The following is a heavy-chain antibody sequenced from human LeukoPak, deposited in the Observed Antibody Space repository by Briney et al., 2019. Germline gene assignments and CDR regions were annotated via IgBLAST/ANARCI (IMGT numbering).Heavy chain of an antibody. J-gene: IGHJ6*02. CDR1: GGSISSYH. V-gene: IGHV4-59*01. CDR2: IYYSGST. D-gene: IGHD6-6*01. Sequence: SETLSLTCTVSGGSISSYHWSWIRQPPGKGLEWIGYIYYSGSTNYNPSLKSRVTISVDTSKNQLSLKLSSVTAADTAVYYCATRGRYSSSSFYYGMDVWGQGTTVTVSS. CDR3: ATRGRYSSSSFYYGMDV.